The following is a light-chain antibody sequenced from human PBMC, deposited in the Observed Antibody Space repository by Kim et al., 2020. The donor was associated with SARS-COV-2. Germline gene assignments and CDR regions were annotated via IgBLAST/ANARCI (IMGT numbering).Light chain of an antibody. Sequence: APGERAPLFCRASQSVDSNYLAWYQQRPGQAPRLLIYGASSRATGIPDRFSGGGSGTDFTLTVSRLEPEDFAVYYCHQYGTSRGTFGQGTKVDIK. J-gene: IGKJ1*01. V-gene: IGKV3-20*01. CDR2: GAS. CDR1: QSVDSNY. CDR3: HQYGTSRGT.